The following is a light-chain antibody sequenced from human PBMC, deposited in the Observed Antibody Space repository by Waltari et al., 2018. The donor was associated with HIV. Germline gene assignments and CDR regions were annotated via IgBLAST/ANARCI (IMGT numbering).Light chain of an antibody. J-gene: IGLJ2*01. CDR3: PAFGRSLTSSGVI. CDR1: SSNIGAGYD. CDR2: ANT. Sequence: QSVLTQPPSVSGAPGQRVTISCTGSSSNIGAGYDVHWYQQLPGKAPKLLIYANTHRPSGGPDPFSGPKAGSPAPLAHPGVQAEDGAHYFCPAFGRSLTSSGVIFGGGTKLTVL. V-gene: IGLV1-40*01.